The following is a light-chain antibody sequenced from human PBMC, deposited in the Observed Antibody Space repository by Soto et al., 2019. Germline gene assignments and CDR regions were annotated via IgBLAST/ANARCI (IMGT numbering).Light chain of an antibody. CDR1: QSVSSSY. CDR3: QGHSCDAER. Sequence: EIVMTQSPATLSVSPGERATHSCRASQSVSSSYLAWYQQKPGQAPRLLIYGASSRATGIPDRFSGSGSGTEFTSTTCSQKPDDCAPHIYQGHSCDAERFAGGTKVDIK. J-gene: IGKJ4*01. V-gene: IGKV3-20*01. CDR2: GAS.